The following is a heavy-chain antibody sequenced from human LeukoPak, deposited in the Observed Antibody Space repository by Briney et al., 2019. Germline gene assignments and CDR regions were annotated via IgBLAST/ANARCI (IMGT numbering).Heavy chain of an antibody. Sequence: GASVKVSCKASGGTFSSYAISWVRQAPGQGLEWMGGIIPIFGTANYAQKFQGRVTITADESTSTAYMELSSLRSEDTAVYYCARGNYGDYASLYYYYYMDVWGKGTTVTISS. CDR2: IIPIFGTA. CDR3: ARGNYGDYASLYYYYYMDV. CDR1: GGTFSSYA. J-gene: IGHJ6*03. D-gene: IGHD4-17*01. V-gene: IGHV1-69*13.